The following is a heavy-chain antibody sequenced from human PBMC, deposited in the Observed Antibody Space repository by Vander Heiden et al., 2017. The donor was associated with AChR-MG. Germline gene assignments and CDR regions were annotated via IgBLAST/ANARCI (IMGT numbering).Heavy chain of an antibody. D-gene: IGHD6-19*01. V-gene: IGHV1-18*01. CDR2: ISGYSGTT. CDR3: ARSKQWLARVEDGFDI. Sequence: QVHLVQSGAEVKKPGASVKVSCRSSGYTFTSYGVNWVRQAPGQGHEWMGWISGYSGTTNYAPKFQGRVTMTTDTSTGTAYMDLRSLTSDDTATYFCARSKQWLARVEDGFDIWGQGTLVTVSS. J-gene: IGHJ3*02. CDR1: GYTFTSYG.